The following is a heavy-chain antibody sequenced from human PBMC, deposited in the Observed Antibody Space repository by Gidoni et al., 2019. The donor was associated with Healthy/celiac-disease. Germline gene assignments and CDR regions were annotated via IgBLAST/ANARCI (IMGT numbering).Heavy chain of an antibody. CDR1: GGSISSGDYY. J-gene: IGHJ6*03. CDR3: ARAPRDYGVYSYYYYYMDV. V-gene: IGHV4-30-4*01. CDR2: IYYSGST. Sequence: QVQLQESGPGLVKPSQTLSLTCTVSGGSISSGDYYWSWIRQPPGKGLEWIGYIYYSGSTYYNPSLKSRVTISVDTSKNQFSLKLSSVTAADTAVYYCARAPRDYGVYSYYYYYMDVWGKGTTVTVSS. D-gene: IGHD4-17*01.